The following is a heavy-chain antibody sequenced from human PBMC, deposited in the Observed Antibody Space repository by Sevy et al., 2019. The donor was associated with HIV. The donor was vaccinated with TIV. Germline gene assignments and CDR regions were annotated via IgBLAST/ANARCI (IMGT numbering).Heavy chain of an antibody. CDR2: MSPKSGKT. CDR1: GCTFTSYD. V-gene: IGHV1-8*01. Sequence: ASVKVSCKASGCTFTSYDINWVRQATGQGLEWMGWMSPKSGKTGYAQRFQGRVTMTRNTSISTAYMEVSSLRSEDTAVYYCARLSGGYWGQGTLVTVSS. CDR3: ARLSGGY. D-gene: IGHD3-10*01. J-gene: IGHJ4*02.